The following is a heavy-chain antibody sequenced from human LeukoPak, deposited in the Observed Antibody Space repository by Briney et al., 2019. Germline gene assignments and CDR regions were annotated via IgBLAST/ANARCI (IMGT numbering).Heavy chain of an antibody. V-gene: IGHV1-8*01. D-gene: IGHD3-3*01. Sequence: ASVKVSCTASGYTFTSYDINWVRQATGQGLEWMGWMNPNSGNTGYAQKFQGRVTMTRNTSISTAYMELSSLRSEDTAVYYCARGGVNNYDFWSGYYYYYGMDVWGQGTTVTVSS. CDR3: ARGGVNNYDFWSGYYYYYGMDV. J-gene: IGHJ6*02. CDR1: GYTFTSYD. CDR2: MNPNSGNT.